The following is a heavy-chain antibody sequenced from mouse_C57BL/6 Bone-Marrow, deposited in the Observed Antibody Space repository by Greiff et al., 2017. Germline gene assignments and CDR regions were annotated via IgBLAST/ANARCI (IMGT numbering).Heavy chain of an antibody. J-gene: IGHJ3*01. CDR1: GFTFSSYA. Sequence: EVKLVESGGGLVKPGGSLKLSCAASGFTFSSYAMSWVRQTPEKRLEWVATISDGGSYTYYPDNVKGRFTISRDNAKNNLYLQMSHLKSEDTAMYYCAREGRGVYWGQGTLVTVSA. CDR2: ISDGGSYT. CDR3: AREGRGVY. V-gene: IGHV5-4*01.